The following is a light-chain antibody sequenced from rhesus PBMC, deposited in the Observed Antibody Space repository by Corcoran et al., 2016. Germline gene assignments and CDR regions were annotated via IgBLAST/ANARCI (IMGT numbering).Light chain of an antibody. Sequence: DIQMTQSPSSLSASVGDRVTITCRTSENVNNYLHWYQQKPGKAPKLLIYKASTLQSGVPSRFSGIGSGTDYTFTISSLQSEDVATYYCQHNYGTPFTFGPGTKLDIK. V-gene: IGKV1-74*01. CDR3: QHNYGTPFT. CDR1: ENVNNY. J-gene: IGKJ3*01. CDR2: KAS.